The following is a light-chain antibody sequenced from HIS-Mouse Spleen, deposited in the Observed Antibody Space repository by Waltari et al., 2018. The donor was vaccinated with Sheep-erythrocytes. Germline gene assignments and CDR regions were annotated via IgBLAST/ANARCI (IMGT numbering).Light chain of an antibody. CDR2: EGS. V-gene: IGLV2-23*01. CDR1: SSDVGSYNL. J-gene: IGLJ3*02. Sequence: QSALTQPASVSGSLGQSITISCTGTSSDVGSYNLVSWYQQHPGQATKLMIYEGSKRSSGVSNRVSGSKSGKTASLTIYELQAEDAADYYCCSYAGSSTPWVFGVGTKLTVL. CDR3: CSYAGSSTPWV.